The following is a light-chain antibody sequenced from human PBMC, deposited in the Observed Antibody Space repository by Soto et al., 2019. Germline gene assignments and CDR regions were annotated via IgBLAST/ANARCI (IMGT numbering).Light chain of an antibody. CDR1: SGHSSYA. J-gene: IGLJ3*02. V-gene: IGLV4-69*01. CDR3: QTWGTGPR. Sequence: QAVVTQSPSASASLGASVKLTCTLSSGHSSYAIAWHQQQPEKGPRYLMKLNSDGSHSKGDGIPDRFSGSSSGAERYLTISSLQSEDEADYYCQTWGTGPRFGGGTKVTVL. CDR2: LNSDGSH.